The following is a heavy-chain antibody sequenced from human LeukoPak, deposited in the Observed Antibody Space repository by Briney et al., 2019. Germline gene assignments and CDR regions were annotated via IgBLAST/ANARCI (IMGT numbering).Heavy chain of an antibody. Sequence: GSLRLSCAASGFTFSDYYMSWIRQPPGKGLEWIGEINRSGSTDYNPSLKSRVTISVDMSKNHFSLKLSSMTAADTAVYYCTRGLKLPFDWGQGTLVTVSS. CDR3: TRGLKLPFD. CDR2: INRSGST. V-gene: IGHV4-34*01. CDR1: GFTFSDYY. J-gene: IGHJ4*02.